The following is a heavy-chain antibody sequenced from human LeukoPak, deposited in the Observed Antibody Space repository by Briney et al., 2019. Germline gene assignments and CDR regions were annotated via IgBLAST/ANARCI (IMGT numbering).Heavy chain of an antibody. CDR3: ARRSYGGKDFDY. CDR1: GYSLSTYW. V-gene: IGHV5-51*01. Sequence: GESLKISCKGSGYSLSTYWINWVRQMPGKGLEWMGIIYPGDSDSKYSPSFQGQVTISVDKSTDTAYLQWSSLKASDTAMYYCARRSYGGKDFDYWGQGTLVTVSS. D-gene: IGHD4-23*01. CDR2: IYPGDSDS. J-gene: IGHJ4*02.